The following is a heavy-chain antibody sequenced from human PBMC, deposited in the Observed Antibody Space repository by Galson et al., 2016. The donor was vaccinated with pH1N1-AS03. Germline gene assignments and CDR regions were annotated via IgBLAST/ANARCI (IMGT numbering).Heavy chain of an antibody. CDR1: GYIFTSFW. J-gene: IGHJ4*02. Sequence: QPGAEVKKPGDSLTISCQASGYIFTSFWIGWVRQMPGKGLEWMGIIYPDDSDTRYSPSFQGQVTISADKSITTAYLQWTSLKASDTAIYYCAKRYGYYFDYWGQGTPVTVSS. D-gene: IGHD2-15*01. CDR3: AKRYGYYFDY. CDR2: IYPDDSDT. V-gene: IGHV5-51*01.